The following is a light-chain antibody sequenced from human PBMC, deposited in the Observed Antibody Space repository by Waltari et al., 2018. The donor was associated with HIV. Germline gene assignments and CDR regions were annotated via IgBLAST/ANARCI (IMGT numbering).Light chain of an antibody. Sequence: QSALTQPASVSGSPGQSITISCTGTSSDVGGSNYVSWYQQQPGKAPKLMIYAVSNRPSGVSNRFSGSKSGNTASLTISGLQAEDEADYYCSSYTSSRSYVFGTGTRVTV. CDR3: SSYTSSRSYV. V-gene: IGLV2-14*03. CDR2: AVS. J-gene: IGLJ1*01. CDR1: SSDVGGSNY.